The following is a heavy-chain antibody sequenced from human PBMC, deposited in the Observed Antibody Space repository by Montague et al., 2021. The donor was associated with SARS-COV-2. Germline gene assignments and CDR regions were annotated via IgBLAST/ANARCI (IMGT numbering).Heavy chain of an antibody. V-gene: IGHV4-34*01. D-gene: IGHD3-3*02. Sequence: SETLSLTCAVYGGSISSYYWCWIRHLPPEGLEWMGEINHSGSSNNNPSLNSRVTISVDTSTNKFSLKLKSVSASDAAVYYYARGQVTIFGVLIMLPAAGALDNWGQGTMVTVSS. CDR2: INHSGSS. CDR3: ARGQVTIFGVLIMLPAAGALDN. CDR1: GGSISSYY. J-gene: IGHJ4*02.